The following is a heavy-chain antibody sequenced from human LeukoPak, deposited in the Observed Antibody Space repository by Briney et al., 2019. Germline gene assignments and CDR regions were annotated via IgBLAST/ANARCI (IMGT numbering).Heavy chain of an antibody. CDR1: SGSISSYY. V-gene: IGHV4-4*07. CDR2: IYTSGST. J-gene: IGHJ6*02. Sequence: NPSETLSLTCTVSSGSISSYYGSWIRQPAGKGLEWIGRIYTSGSTKYNPSLKSRVTMSIDTSKNQFSLKLSSVTAADTAVYYCARGARGIAAAGTHYYYYYGMDVWGQGTTVTVSS. CDR3: ARGARGIAAAGTHYYYYYGMDV. D-gene: IGHD6-13*01.